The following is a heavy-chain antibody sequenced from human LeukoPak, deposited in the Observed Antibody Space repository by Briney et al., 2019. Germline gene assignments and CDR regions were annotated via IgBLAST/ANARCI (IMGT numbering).Heavy chain of an antibody. CDR3: ARHGGHYQSDD. V-gene: IGHV4-59*12. Sequence: SKTLSLTCTVSGGSISSYYWSWIRQPPGKGLEWIGYIYYSGSTXXNXSLKSRVTISVDTSKNQFSLKLSSVTAADTAVYYCARHGGHYQSDDWGQGTLVTVSS. D-gene: IGHD2-21*01. J-gene: IGHJ4*02. CDR1: GGSISSYY. CDR2: IYYSGST.